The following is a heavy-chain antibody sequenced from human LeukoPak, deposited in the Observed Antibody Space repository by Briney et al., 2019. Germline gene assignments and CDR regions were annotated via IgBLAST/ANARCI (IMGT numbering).Heavy chain of an antibody. V-gene: IGHV1-69*01. Sequence: WMGGIIPIFGTANYTQKFQGRVTITADESTSTAYMELSSLRSEDTAVYYCAREVPAAFMDVWGKGTTVTVSS. J-gene: IGHJ6*03. CDR2: IIPIFGTA. CDR3: AREVPAAFMDV. D-gene: IGHD2-2*01.